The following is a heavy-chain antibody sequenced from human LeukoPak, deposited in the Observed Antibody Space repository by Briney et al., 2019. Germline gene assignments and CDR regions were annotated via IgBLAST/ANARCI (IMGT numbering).Heavy chain of an antibody. J-gene: IGHJ4*02. Sequence: GGSLRLSCAASGFTFSSYEMNWVRQAPGKGLEWVSYISSSGSTIYYADSVKGRFTISRDNAKNSLYLQMNSLRAEDTALYYCAKGGMTWITMVRGVHRDYFDYWGQGTLVTVSS. CDR3: AKGGMTWITMVRGVHRDYFDY. CDR2: ISSSGSTI. V-gene: IGHV3-48*03. CDR1: GFTFSSYE. D-gene: IGHD3-10*01.